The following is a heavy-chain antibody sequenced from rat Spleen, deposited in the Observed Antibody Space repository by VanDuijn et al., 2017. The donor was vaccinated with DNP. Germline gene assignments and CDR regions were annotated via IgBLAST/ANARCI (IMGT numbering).Heavy chain of an antibody. Sequence: VQLVESGGGLVQPKGSLKLSCAASGFDFNTYAMSWVRQAPGKGLEWIGEISPDGTTTTYISSLKDKITISRDNAQNTLYLQMSKLGSEDTAIYYCAGGAARFGFWGPGTMVTVSS. CDR1: GFDFNTYA. J-gene: IGHJ1*01. CDR3: AGGAARFGF. CDR2: ISPDGTTT. V-gene: IGHV4-2*01. D-gene: IGHD1-2*01.